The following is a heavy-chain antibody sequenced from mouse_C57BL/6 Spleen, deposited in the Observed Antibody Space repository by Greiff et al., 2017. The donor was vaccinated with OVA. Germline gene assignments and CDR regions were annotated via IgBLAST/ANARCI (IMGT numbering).Heavy chain of an antibody. D-gene: IGHD1-1*01. CDR2: IDPSDSYT. J-gene: IGHJ2*01. V-gene: IGHV1-69*01. CDR1: GYTFTSYW. CDR3: SRSITTVVGNFDY. Sequence: QVQLQQPGAELVMPGASVKLSCKASGYTFTSYWMHWVKQRPGQGLEWIGEIDPSDSYTNYNQKFKGKATLTADKSSSPAYMQLSSLTSEDSADYYFSRSITTVVGNFDYWGQGTTLTVSA.